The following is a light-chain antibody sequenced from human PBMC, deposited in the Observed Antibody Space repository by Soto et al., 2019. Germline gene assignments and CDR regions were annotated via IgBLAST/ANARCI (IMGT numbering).Light chain of an antibody. CDR2: EVS. J-gene: IGLJ1*01. CDR3: SSYTSSSTLYV. Sequence: QSVLTQPASVSGSPGQSITISCTGTSSDVGGYNYVSWYQQHPGKAPKLMIYEVSNRPSGVSNRFSGSKSGNTASLTISGLQAEDEADYYCSSYTSSSTLYVLGTATKVT. CDR1: SSDVGGYNY. V-gene: IGLV2-14*01.